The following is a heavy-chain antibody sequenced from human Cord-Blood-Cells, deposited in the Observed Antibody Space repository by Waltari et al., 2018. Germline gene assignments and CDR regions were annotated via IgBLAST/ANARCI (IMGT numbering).Heavy chain of an antibody. V-gene: IGHV1-3*01. Sequence: QVQLVQSGAEVKKPGASVKVSCKASACTVPSYAMHWVILAPGQRLEWMGWINAGNGNTKYSQKFQGRVTITRDTSASTAYMELSSLRSEDTAVYYCARGSYSSSSWYFDLWGRGTLVTVSS. CDR3: ARGSYSSSSWYFDL. CDR2: INAGNGNT. D-gene: IGHD6-6*01. CDR1: ACTVPSYA. J-gene: IGHJ2*01.